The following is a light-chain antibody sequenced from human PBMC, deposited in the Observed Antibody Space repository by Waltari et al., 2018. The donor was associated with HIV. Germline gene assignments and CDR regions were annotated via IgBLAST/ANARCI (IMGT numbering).Light chain of an antibody. Sequence: QSVLTQPPSASGTPGQRVTISCSGRRSNIGSNHVYWYQQIPGTAPKPLIYRNNQRPSGVPDRFSGSKSGTSASLAISGLRSEDEADYYCATWDDSLSGWVFGGGTKLTVL. J-gene: IGLJ3*02. CDR3: ATWDDSLSGWV. CDR2: RNN. CDR1: RSNIGSNH. V-gene: IGLV1-47*01.